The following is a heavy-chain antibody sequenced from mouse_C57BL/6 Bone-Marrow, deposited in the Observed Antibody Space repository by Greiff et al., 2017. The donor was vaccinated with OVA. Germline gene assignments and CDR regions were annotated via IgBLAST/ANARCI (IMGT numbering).Heavy chain of an antibody. CDR2: SRNKANDYTT. CDR3: ARDDYYWYFDV. CDR1: GFTFSDFY. Sequence: EVMLVESGGGLVQSGRSLILSCATSGFTFSDFYMEWVRHAPGKGLEWIAASRNKANDYTTEYSASVKGRFIVSRDTSQSILYLQMNALRAEDTAIYYCARDDYYWYFDVWGTGTTVTVSS. J-gene: IGHJ1*03. V-gene: IGHV7-1*01.